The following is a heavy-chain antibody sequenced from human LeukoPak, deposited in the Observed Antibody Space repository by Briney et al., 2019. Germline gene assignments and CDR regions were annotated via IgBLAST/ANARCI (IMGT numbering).Heavy chain of an antibody. V-gene: IGHV5-51*01. D-gene: IGHD3-10*01. CDR2: VHASESSN. CDR3: ARRVFDDRGSNWFES. J-gene: IGHJ5*01. Sequence: GESLKISCRGSGDTFASYWIAWVRQMPGKGLEWMGIVHASESSNRSSPSVEGQVTMSADKSISTVHLQWRSLKASDTAMYYCARRVFDDRGSNWFESWGQGTLVTVSS. CDR1: GDTFASYW.